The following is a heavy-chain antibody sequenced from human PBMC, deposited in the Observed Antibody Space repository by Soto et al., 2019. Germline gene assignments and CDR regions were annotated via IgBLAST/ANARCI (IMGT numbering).Heavy chain of an antibody. Sequence: QVQLGESGGGVVQPGRSLRLSCAVSGFTFSNYGMNWVRQAPGKGLEWVAVISYEGSNKYYADSVKGRFTISRDNSKNTLYLQMNSLRVEDTAVYFCASTSYERPSYWGQGTLVTVSS. V-gene: IGHV3-30*03. D-gene: IGHD6-25*01. CDR2: ISYEGSNK. J-gene: IGHJ4*02. CDR1: GFTFSNYG. CDR3: ASTSYERPSY.